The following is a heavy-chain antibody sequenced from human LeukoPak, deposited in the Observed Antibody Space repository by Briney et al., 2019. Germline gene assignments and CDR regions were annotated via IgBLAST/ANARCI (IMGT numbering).Heavy chain of an antibody. CDR3: ARHLNYYLDY. CDR1: GFTFSTYW. D-gene: IGHD3-10*01. J-gene: IGHJ4*02. Sequence: GGSLGLSCAASGFTFSTYWMHWVRQAPGKGLVWVSRISSDGSITGYADSVKGRFTISRDNAKNTLYLQMNSLRAEDTAVYYCARHLNYYLDYWGQGTLVTVSS. V-gene: IGHV3-74*01. CDR2: ISSDGSIT.